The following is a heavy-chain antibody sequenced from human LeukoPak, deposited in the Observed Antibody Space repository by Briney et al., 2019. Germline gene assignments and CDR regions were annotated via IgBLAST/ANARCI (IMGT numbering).Heavy chain of an antibody. CDR3: ARGPNYYDSSGRDWYFDL. J-gene: IGHJ2*01. V-gene: IGHV3-21*01. CDR2: ISSSSSYI. CDR1: GFTFSSYS. D-gene: IGHD3-22*01. Sequence: GGSLRLSCAASGFTFSSYSMSWVRQVPGKGLEWVSSISSSSSYIYYADSVKGRFTISRDNAKNSLYLQMNSLRAEDTAVYYCARGPNYYDSSGRDWYFDLWGRGTLVTVSS.